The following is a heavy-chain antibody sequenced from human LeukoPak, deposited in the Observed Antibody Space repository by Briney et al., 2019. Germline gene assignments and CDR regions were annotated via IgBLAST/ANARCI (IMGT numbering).Heavy chain of an antibody. CDR3: AKDNINYYDSSGYMDLAPPSDY. Sequence: GGSLRLSCAASGFTFSIYWMSWVRQAPGKGLEWVANIKQDGSQKYYVDSVKGRFTISRDNSKNTLYLQMNSLRAEDTAVYYCAKDNINYYDSSGYMDLAPPSDYWGQGTLVTVSS. V-gene: IGHV3-7*03. CDR2: IKQDGSQK. D-gene: IGHD3-22*01. CDR1: GFTFSIYW. J-gene: IGHJ4*02.